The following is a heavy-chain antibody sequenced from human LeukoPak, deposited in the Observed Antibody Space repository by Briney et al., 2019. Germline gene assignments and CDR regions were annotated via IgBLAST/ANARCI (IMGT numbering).Heavy chain of an antibody. CDR3: AKDPQGFATNFDY. CDR2: IRYDGSNK. D-gene: IGHD3-16*01. Sequence: GGSLRLSCAASVFTFSSYGMHWVRQAPGKGVGWVAFIRYDGSNKYYADSVKGRFTISRDNSKNTLYLQMNSLRAEDTAVYYCAKDPQGFATNFDYWGQGTLVTVSS. J-gene: IGHJ4*02. V-gene: IGHV3-30*02. CDR1: VFTFSSYG.